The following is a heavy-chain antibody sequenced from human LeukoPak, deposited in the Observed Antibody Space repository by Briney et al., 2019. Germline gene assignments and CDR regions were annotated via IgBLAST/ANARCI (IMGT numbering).Heavy chain of an antibody. CDR2: IYYSGST. D-gene: IGHD4-17*01. CDR3: ARGTLTTVTIFDY. V-gene: IGHV4-59*01. Sequence: SETLSLTCTVSGGSISNYYWSWIRQPPGKGLEWIGYIYYSGSTNYNPSLKSRVTISVDTSKNQFSLKLSSVTAADTAVYYCARGTLTTVTIFDYWGQGTLVTVSS. CDR1: GGSISNYY. J-gene: IGHJ4*02.